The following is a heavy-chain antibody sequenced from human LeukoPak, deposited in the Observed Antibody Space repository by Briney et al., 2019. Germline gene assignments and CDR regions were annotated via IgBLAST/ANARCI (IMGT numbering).Heavy chain of an antibody. D-gene: IGHD1-1*01. V-gene: IGHV1-8*01. Sequence: ASVKVSCKASGYTFTSYYINWVRQATGQGPEWMGWMNPNSGNTDYAQRFQGRVTMTRSTSISTAYMELSSLRSEDTAVYYCARAANWHDDDWFDPWGQGTLVTVSS. CDR1: GYTFTSYY. CDR3: ARAANWHDDDWFDP. CDR2: MNPNSGNT. J-gene: IGHJ5*02.